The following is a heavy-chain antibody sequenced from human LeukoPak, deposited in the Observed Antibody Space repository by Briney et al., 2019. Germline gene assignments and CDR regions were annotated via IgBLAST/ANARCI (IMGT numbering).Heavy chain of an antibody. CDR3: AKSFRGGTSLFDS. CDR2: ISGST. J-gene: IGHJ4*02. Sequence: GGSLRLSCTVSAFTLTNYAMNWVRQAPGKGLEWVSTISGSTYYSDSVKGRFIISRNNFKNTVYLQLNSLRVEDTAVYYCAKSFRGGTSLFDSWGQGTLVTVSS. CDR1: AFTLTNYA. V-gene: IGHV3-23*01. D-gene: IGHD3-16*01.